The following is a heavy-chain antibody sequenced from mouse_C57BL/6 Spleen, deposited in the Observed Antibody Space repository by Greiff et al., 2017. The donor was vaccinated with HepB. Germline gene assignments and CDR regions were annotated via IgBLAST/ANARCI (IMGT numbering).Heavy chain of an antibody. J-gene: IGHJ1*03. CDR3: ARDYLRYFEV. CDR1: GYAFTNYL. CDR2: INPGSGGT. Sequence: QVQLKQSGAELVRPGTSVKVSCKASGYAFTNYLIEWVKQRPGQGLEWIGVINPGSGGTNYNEKFKGKATLTADKSSSTAYMQLSSLTSEDSAVYFCARDYLRYFEVWGTGTTVTVSS. D-gene: IGHD1-1*02. V-gene: IGHV1-54*01.